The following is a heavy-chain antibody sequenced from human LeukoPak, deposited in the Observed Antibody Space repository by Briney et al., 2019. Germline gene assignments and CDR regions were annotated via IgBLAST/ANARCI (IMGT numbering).Heavy chain of an antibody. CDR1: GYTFTSYG. V-gene: IGHV1-18*01. CDR2: ISAYNGNT. Sequence: ASVKVSCKASGYTFTSYGISWVRQAPGQGLEWMGWISAYNGNTNYAQKLQGRVTMTTDTSTSTAYMERRSLRSDDTAVYYCARVVGGSYHDWFDPWGQGTLVTVSS. CDR3: ARVVGGSYHDWFDP. J-gene: IGHJ5*02. D-gene: IGHD1-26*01.